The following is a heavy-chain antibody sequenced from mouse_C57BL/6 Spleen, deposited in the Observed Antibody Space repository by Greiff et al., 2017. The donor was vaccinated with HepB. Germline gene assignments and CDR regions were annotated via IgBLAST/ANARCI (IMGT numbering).Heavy chain of an antibody. Sequence: VKLVESGPGLVAPSQSLSITCTVSGFSLTSYGVHWVRQPPGKGLEWLVVIWSDGSTTYNSALKSRLSISKDNSKSQVFLKMNSLQTDDTAMYYCARHPSGDYYAMDYWGQGTSVTVSS. CDR1: GFSLTSYG. CDR3: ARHPSGDYYAMDY. J-gene: IGHJ4*01. D-gene: IGHD6-1*01. V-gene: IGHV2-6-1*01. CDR2: IWSDGST.